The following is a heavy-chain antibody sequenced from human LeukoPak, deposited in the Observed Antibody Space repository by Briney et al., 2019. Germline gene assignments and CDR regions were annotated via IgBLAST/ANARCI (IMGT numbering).Heavy chain of an antibody. D-gene: IGHD3-22*01. CDR3: ARRLYYYDSSGYSGFDY. CDR2: MNPNSGNT. V-gene: IGHV1-8*03. Sequence: ASVKVSCKASGYTFTSYDINWVRQATGQGLEWMGWMNPNSGNTGYAQKFQGRVTITRNTSISTAYMELSSLRSEDTAVYYCARRLYYYDSSGYSGFDYWGQGTLVTVSS. J-gene: IGHJ4*02. CDR1: GYTFTSYD.